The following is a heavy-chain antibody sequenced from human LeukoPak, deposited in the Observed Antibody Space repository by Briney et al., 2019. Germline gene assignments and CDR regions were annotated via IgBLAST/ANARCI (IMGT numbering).Heavy chain of an antibody. CDR3: AKRAIVATIPSYYFDY. Sequence: GGSLRLSCAASGFTFSSYAMSWVRQAPGKGLEWVSAISGSGGSTYYADSVKGRFTISRDNSKNTLYLQMNSLRAEDTAVYYCAKRAIVATIPSYYFDYRGQGTLVTVSS. J-gene: IGHJ4*02. D-gene: IGHD5-12*01. CDR2: ISGSGGST. V-gene: IGHV3-23*01. CDR1: GFTFSSYA.